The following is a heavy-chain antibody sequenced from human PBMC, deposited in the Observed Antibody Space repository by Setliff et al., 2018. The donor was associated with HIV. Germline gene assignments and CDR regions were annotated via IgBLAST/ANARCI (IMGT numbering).Heavy chain of an antibody. D-gene: IGHD6-19*01. CDR1: GYTFTSYD. CDR3: ARYASYTSDWREAFDI. J-gene: IGHJ3*02. Sequence: ASVKVSCKASGYTFTSYDINWVRQATGQGLEWMGWISDYTGNTNYAQKFQARVTMTIDSSTTTAYMELRSLRADDTALYYCARYASYTSDWREAFDIWGQGTMVTVSS. V-gene: IGHV1-18*01. CDR2: ISDYTGNT.